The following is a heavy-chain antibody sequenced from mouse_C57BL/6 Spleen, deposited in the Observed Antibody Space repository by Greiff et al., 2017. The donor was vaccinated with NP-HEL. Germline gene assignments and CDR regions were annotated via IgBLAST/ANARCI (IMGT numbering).Heavy chain of an antibody. CDR3: ARGGLGRGFAY. V-gene: IGHV1-59*01. D-gene: IGHD4-1*01. CDR2: IDPSDSYT. CDR1: GYTFTSYW. Sequence: QVQLQQPGAELVRPGTSVKLSCKASGYTFTSYWMHWVKQRPGQGLEWIGVIDPSDSYTNYNQKFKGKATLTVDTSSSTAYMQLSSLTSEDSAVYYCARGGLGRGFAYWGQGTLVTVSA. J-gene: IGHJ3*01.